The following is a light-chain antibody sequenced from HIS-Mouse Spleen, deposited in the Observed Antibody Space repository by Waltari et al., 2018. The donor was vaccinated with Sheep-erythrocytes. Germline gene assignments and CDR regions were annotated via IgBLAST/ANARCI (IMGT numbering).Light chain of an antibody. CDR1: QSLLHRDGRTY. J-gene: IGKJ4*01. CDR2: EVS. Sequence: DIVMTQTPLSLSVTPGQPASISCKSSQSLLHRDGRTYLYWYLQKPGQSPQLLIYEVSCRFSVVPGSFIGSGSGTDFTLKISRVEAEDVGVYYCMQGIHLPLTFGGGTKVEIK. V-gene: IGKV2-29*03. CDR3: MQGIHLPLT.